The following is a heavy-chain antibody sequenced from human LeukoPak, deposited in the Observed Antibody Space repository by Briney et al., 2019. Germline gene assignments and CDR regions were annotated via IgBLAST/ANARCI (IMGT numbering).Heavy chain of an antibody. CDR3: ATVPRRMITFGGVIALDY. CDR2: FDPEDGET. CDR1: GYTLTELS. Sequence: ASVKVSCKVSGYTLTELSMHWVRQAPGKGLEWMGGFDPEDGETIYAQKFQGRVTMTEDTSTDTAYMELSSLRSEDTAVHYCATVPRRMITFGGVIALDYWGQGTLVTVSS. D-gene: IGHD3-16*02. V-gene: IGHV1-24*01. J-gene: IGHJ4*02.